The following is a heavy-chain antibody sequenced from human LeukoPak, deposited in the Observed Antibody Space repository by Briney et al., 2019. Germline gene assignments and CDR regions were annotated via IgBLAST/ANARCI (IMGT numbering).Heavy chain of an antibody. Sequence: GGSLRLSCAASGFTFSSYSMNWVRQAPGKGLEWVSSISSSSSYIYYADSVKGRFTISRDNARNSLYLQMNSLRAEDTAVYYCARAHPDYAADYWGQGTLVTVSS. V-gene: IGHV3-21*01. CDR1: GFTFSSYS. CDR3: ARAHPDYAADY. D-gene: IGHD4-17*01. J-gene: IGHJ4*02. CDR2: ISSSSSYI.